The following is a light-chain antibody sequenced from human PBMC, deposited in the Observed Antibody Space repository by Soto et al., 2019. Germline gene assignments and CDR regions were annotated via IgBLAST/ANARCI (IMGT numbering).Light chain of an antibody. CDR3: QSYGSSLSGYV. CDR2: GNI. J-gene: IGLJ1*01. CDR1: SSNIGAGYD. V-gene: IGLV1-40*01. Sequence: QSVLTQPPSVSGAPGQRVTISCTGSSSNIGAGYDVHWYQQLPGPAPKLLIYGNINRPSGVPDRFSGSKSGTSASLAITGLQAEEQAEYYCQSYGSSLSGYVFGTGTKLTVL.